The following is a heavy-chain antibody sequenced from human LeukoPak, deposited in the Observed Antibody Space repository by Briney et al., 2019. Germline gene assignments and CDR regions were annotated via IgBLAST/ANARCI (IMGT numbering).Heavy chain of an antibody. D-gene: IGHD3-10*01. CDR1: GYTFTSYD. CDR2: MNPNSGNT. CDR3: ARGLYGSGSYEFDY. V-gene: IGHV1-8*03. J-gene: IGHJ4*02. Sequence: ASVKVSCKASGYTFTSYDINWVRQATGQGLEWMGWMNPNSGNTGYAQKFQGRVTITRNTSISTAYMELSSLRSEDTAVYYCARGLYGSGSYEFDYWGQGTLVTVSS.